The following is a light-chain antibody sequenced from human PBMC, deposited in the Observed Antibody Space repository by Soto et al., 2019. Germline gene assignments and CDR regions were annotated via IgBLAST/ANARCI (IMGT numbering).Light chain of an antibody. V-gene: IGKV1-5*03. CDR3: QQYSTYPSP. CDR1: QNISAW. Sequence: DIQMTQSPSTLSASVGDRVTITCRASQNISAWLAWYQHKPGTAPKLLIYKASNLKTGVPSRFSGSGSGKELILTFSGLQSDDFATYYCQQYSTYPSPFGPGTKLEIK. J-gene: IGKJ2*01. CDR2: KAS.